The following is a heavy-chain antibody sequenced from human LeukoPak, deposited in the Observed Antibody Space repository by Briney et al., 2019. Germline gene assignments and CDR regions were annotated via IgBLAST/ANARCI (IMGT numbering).Heavy chain of an antibody. CDR2: ISYDGINK. J-gene: IGHJ4*02. Sequence: GRSLRLSCAASGFTFSSYAMHWVRQAPGKGLEGVAVISYDGINKYYADSVKGRFTISRDNSKNTLYLQMNSLRAEDTAVYYFARPTAMLSAYFDYWGEGTLVTVPS. V-gene: IGHV3-30-3*01. CDR3: ARPTAMLSAYFDY. CDR1: GFTFSSYA. D-gene: IGHD5-18*01.